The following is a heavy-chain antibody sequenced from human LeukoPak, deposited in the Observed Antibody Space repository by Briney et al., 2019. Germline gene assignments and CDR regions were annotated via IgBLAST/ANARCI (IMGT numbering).Heavy chain of an antibody. V-gene: IGHV3-21*01. CDR3: ARGGSSWDCDY. D-gene: IGHD6-13*01. J-gene: IGHJ4*02. CDR1: GFTFSSYS. CDR2: ISSSSSYI. Sequence: GGSLRLSCAASGFTFSSYSMNWVCQAPGKGLEWVSSISSSSSYIYYADSVKGRFTISRDNAKNSLYLQMNSLRAEDTAVYYCARGGSSWDCDYWGQGTLVTVSS.